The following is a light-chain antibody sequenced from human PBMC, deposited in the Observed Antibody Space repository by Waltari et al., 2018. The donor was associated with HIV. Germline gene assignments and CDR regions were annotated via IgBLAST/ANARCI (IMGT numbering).Light chain of an antibody. CDR3: QAWDRSVV. CDR2: QDS. CDR1: QLGDKF. J-gene: IGLJ2*01. V-gene: IGLV3-1*01. Sequence: SYELTQPPSVSVSPGQTASITCSGDQLGDKFVCWYQQRPGQPPVLVMYQDSKRPSGIPERFSGSNSGITATLTITGTQSMDEADYYCQAWDRSVVFGGGTKLTVL.